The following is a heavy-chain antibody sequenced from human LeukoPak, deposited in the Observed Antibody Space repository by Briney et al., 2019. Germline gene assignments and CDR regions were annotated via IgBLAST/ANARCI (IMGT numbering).Heavy chain of an antibody. V-gene: IGHV1-69*05. D-gene: IGHD6-6*01. J-gene: IGHJ4*02. CDR3: ARANREAARPYYFDY. CDR1: GGTFSSYA. CDR2: IIPIFGTA. Sequence: SVKVSCKASGGTFSSYAISWVRQAPGQGLEWMGGIIPIFGTANYAQKFQGRVTMTRDMSTTTVYMELSSLRSEDTAVYYCARANREAARPYYFDYWGQGTLVTVSS.